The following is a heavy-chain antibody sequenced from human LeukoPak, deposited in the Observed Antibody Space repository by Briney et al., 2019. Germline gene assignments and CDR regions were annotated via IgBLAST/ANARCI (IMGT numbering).Heavy chain of an antibody. CDR2: IKQDESEK. CDR3: ARDPFGGWDFDY. V-gene: IGHV3-7*01. J-gene: IGHJ4*02. D-gene: IGHD6-19*01. CDR1: GFMFSTYW. Sequence: PGGSLRLSCAASGFMFSTYWMSWVRQAPGKGLEWVANIKQDESEKYYVDSVKGRFTISRDNAKNSLYLQMNSLRAEDTAVYYCARDPFGGWDFDYWGQGTLVTVSS.